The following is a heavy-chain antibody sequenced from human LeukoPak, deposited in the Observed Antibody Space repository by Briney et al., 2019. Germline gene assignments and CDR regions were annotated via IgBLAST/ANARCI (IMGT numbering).Heavy chain of an antibody. CDR3: ASVWQQLRRFDP. D-gene: IGHD1-1*01. CDR2: IFHTGST. V-gene: IGHV4-30-2*01. Sequence: PSQTLSLTCTVSNGSISSGGYYWNWIRQPPGKGLEWIGYIFHTGSTYYNPSLKSRVTISLDRPKNQFSLKLSSVTAADTAVYYCASVWQQLRRFDPWGQGTLVTVSS. CDR1: NGSISSGGYY. J-gene: IGHJ5*02.